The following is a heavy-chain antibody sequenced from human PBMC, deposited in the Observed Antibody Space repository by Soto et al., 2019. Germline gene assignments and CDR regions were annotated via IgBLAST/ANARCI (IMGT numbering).Heavy chain of an antibody. Sequence: EVHLVESGGDLVEPGGSLRLSCVVSGLTFTRAWINWVRQAPGKGLEWVGRIKSKIDGGTTDFAAPVKGRFAISGDDSRDIGYLQMGNLKIEDTAVYYCTTDSDFTTKLVRFDFWGLGTLVTVSS. CDR2: IKSKIDGGTT. J-gene: IGHJ4*01. CDR1: GLTFTRAW. V-gene: IGHV3-15*07. CDR3: TTDSDFTTKLVRFDF. D-gene: IGHD4-17*01.